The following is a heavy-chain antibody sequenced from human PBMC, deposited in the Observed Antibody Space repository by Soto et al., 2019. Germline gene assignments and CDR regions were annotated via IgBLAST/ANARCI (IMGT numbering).Heavy chain of an antibody. CDR1: GFVFGGFG. CDR2: ASYDGTYK. D-gene: IGHD3-16*01. J-gene: IGHJ4*02. V-gene: IGHV3-30*03. Sequence: QVELVESGGGVVRPGKSLTVSCTGSGFVFGGFGMHWVRQTPGKGLEWLGMASYDGTYKYFADSVKGRFTISRDNGMNTVYLQMDNLRLEDTALFYCARGGDVLGYWGRGTLVTVSS. CDR3: ARGGDVLGY.